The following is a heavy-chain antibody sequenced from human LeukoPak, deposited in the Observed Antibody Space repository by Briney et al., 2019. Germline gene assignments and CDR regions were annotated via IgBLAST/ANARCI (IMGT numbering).Heavy chain of an antibody. V-gene: IGHV3-23*01. CDR1: GFTFSSYA. CDR3: AKGSYYDSSGSFYFDY. Sequence: GRSLRLSCAASGFTFSSYAMSWVRQAPGKGLEWVSGISGSGDNTYYADSVKGRFTISRDNSKDTLYVQVNSLGTEDTAAYYCAKGSYYDSSGSFYFDYWGQGTLVTVSS. J-gene: IGHJ4*02. D-gene: IGHD3-22*01. CDR2: ISGSGDNT.